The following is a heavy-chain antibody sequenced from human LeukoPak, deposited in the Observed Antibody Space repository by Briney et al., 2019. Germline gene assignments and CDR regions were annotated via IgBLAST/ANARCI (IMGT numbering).Heavy chain of an antibody. D-gene: IGHD6-6*01. CDR3: ARLRDSSSPGDFDF. CDR2: MNPKSGGT. CDR1: GYTFIGYY. V-gene: IGHV1-2*02. J-gene: IGHJ4*02. Sequence: ASVKVSCKASGYTFIGYYLHWVRQAPGQGLEWMGWMNPKSGGTNYLQRFQGRVTMTRDTSISTAYMELSRVKSDDTAVYYCARLRDSSSPGDFDFWGQGTLVTVSS.